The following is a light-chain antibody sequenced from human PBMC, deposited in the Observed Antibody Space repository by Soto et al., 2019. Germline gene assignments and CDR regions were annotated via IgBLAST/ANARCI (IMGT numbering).Light chain of an antibody. Sequence: EIVLTQSPGTLSLSPGERATLSCRASQSININYLAWYQQKPGQGPRLLMYGASSRATGIPDRFSGGGSGTDFTHTISRLQPEDFAVYYYQQYDNPPRTFGQGTKVEI. V-gene: IGKV3-20*01. J-gene: IGKJ1*01. CDR1: QSININY. CDR3: QQYDNPPRT. CDR2: GAS.